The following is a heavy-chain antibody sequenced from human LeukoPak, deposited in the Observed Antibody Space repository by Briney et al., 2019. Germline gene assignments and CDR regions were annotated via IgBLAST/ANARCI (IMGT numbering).Heavy chain of an antibody. V-gene: IGHV1-8*03. CDR3: ARGRGLTTVTHYYYYYYMDV. J-gene: IGHJ6*03. Sequence: ASVKVSCKASGYTFTSYDINWVRQATGQGLDGMGWMNPKDGNTGYAQKFQGRVTITRNTSISTAYMELSSLRSEDTAVYYCARGRGLTTVTHYYYYYYMDVWGKGTTVTVSS. D-gene: IGHD4-17*01. CDR2: MNPKDGNT. CDR1: GYTFTSYD.